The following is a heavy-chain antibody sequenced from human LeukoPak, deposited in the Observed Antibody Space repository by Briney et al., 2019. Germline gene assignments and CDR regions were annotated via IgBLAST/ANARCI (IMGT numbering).Heavy chain of an antibody. D-gene: IGHD3-10*01. V-gene: IGHV3-30-3*01. J-gene: IGHJ4*02. CDR3: ARGAYYFDY. Sequence: RGSLRLSCAASGFSFNNYAVNWVRQAPGKGLEWVAVISYDGAKKYFADSVKGRFTISRDNPKNTLYLQMNSLRPDDSAVYYCARGAYYFDYWGQGTLVTVSS. CDR1: GFSFNNYA. CDR2: ISYDGAKK.